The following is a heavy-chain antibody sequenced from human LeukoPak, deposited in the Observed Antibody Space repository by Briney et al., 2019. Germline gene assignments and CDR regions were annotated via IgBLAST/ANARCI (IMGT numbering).Heavy chain of an antibody. J-gene: IGHJ4*02. CDR1: GFTFSSYW. Sequence: GGSLRLSCAASGFTFSSYWMHWVRQAPGKGLVRVSRINTDGRSTSYPDSVKGRLTISRDNAKNTLYLQMNSLRAEDTAVYYCVRDVWGDRDSYFDSWGQGTLVTVSS. D-gene: IGHD2-21*01. CDR3: VRDVWGDRDSYFDS. V-gene: IGHV3-74*01. CDR2: INTDGRST.